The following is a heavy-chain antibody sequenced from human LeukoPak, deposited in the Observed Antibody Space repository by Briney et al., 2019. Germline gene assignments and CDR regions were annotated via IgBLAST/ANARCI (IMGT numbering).Heavy chain of an antibody. CDR2: IVSSGDTI. D-gene: IGHD6-25*01. J-gene: IGHJ6*03. CDR1: GFIFSSYG. V-gene: IGHV3-48*03. Sequence: GGSLRLSCAASGFIFSSYGMYWVRQAPGKGLEWVSYIVSSGDTIYYADSVKGRFTISRDNAKNSLYLQMNSLRADDTAVYYCARFAAGGSYYYYMDVWGKGTTVTVSS. CDR3: ARFAAGGSYYYYMDV.